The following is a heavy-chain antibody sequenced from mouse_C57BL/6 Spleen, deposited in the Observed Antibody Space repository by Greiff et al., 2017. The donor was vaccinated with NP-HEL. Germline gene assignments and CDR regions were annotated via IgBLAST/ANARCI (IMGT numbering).Heavy chain of an antibody. J-gene: IGHJ2*01. D-gene: IGHD1-1*01. V-gene: IGHV5-6*01. CDR2: ISSGGSYT. CDR1: GFTFSSYG. CDR3: ARQDYGSLYYFDY. Sequence: EVKVVESGGDLVKPGGSLKLSCAASGFTFSSYGMSWVRQTPDKRLEWVATISSGGSYTYYLDSVKGRFTISRDNAKNTLYLQMSSLKSEDTAMYYCARQDYGSLYYFDYWGQGTTLTVSS.